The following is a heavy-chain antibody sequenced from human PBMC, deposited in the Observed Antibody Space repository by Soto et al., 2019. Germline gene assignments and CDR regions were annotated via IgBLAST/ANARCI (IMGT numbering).Heavy chain of an antibody. CDR1: GGSISSYY. Sequence: SETLSLTCTVSGGSISSYYWSWIRQPPGKGLEWIGYIYYSGSTNYNPSLKSRVTISVDTSKNQFSLKLSSVTAADTAVYYCARVETLWFGEYPDAFDIWGQGPMVTVSS. CDR2: IYYSGST. J-gene: IGHJ3*02. V-gene: IGHV4-59*01. CDR3: ARVETLWFGEYPDAFDI. D-gene: IGHD3-10*01.